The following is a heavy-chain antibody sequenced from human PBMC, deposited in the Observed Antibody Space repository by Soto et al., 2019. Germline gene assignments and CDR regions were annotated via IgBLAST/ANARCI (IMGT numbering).Heavy chain of an antibody. CDR3: ATLFLLRSGYCSGGSCRANYYGMDV. CDR1: GYTLTELS. V-gene: IGHV1-24*01. J-gene: IGHJ6*02. Sequence: ATVKVSCNVSGYTLTELSMHWVRQAPGEGLEWMGGFDPEDGETIYAQKFQGRVTMNEDTSTGTAYMELSSLRSEDTAVYYCATLFLLRSGYCSGGSCRANYYGMDVWGQGTTVTVSS. D-gene: IGHD2-15*01. CDR2: FDPEDGET.